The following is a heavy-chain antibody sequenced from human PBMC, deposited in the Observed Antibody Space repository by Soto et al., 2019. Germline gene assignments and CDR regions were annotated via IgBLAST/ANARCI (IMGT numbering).Heavy chain of an antibody. V-gene: IGHV1-3*01. J-gene: IGHJ6*02. Sequence: ASVKVSCKASGYTFTSYGMNWVRQAPGRGLEWMGWINPGNGNTKYSQKFQGRVIIERDTSASTAYMELSSLRSDDTAVYYCAREEQLGAYYYGMDVWGQGTTVTVSS. CDR2: INPGNGNT. CDR1: GYTFTSYG. CDR3: AREEQLGAYYYGMDV. D-gene: IGHD6-6*01.